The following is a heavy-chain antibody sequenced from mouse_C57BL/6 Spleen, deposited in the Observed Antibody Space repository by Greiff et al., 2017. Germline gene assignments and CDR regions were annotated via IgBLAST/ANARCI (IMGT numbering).Heavy chain of an antibody. CDR1: GYTFTDHT. CDR2: IYPRDGST. CDR3: ARYYYGSSFAMDY. V-gene: IGHV1-78*01. Sequence: QVQLQQSDAELVKPGASVKISCTASGYTFTDHTIHWMKQRPEQGLEWIGYIYPRDGSTKYNEKFKGKATLTADKSSSTAYMQLNSLTSEDSAVYFCARYYYGSSFAMDYWGQGTSVTVSS. D-gene: IGHD1-1*01. J-gene: IGHJ4*01.